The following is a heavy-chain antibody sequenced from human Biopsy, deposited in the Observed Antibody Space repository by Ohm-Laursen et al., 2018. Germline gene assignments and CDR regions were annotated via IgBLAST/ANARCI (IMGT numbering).Heavy chain of an antibody. Sequence: GTLFLTCTVSSGSISGYHWSWIRKSPGKGLEWLAYISYTGGITSNPSLNGRATMSLDTSKNQFSLRLIYVTAADTAVYYCARMPHFDYWGQGILVTVSS. V-gene: IGHV4-59*01. D-gene: IGHD2-2*01. J-gene: IGHJ4*02. CDR3: ARMPHFDY. CDR1: SGSISGYH. CDR2: ISYTGGI.